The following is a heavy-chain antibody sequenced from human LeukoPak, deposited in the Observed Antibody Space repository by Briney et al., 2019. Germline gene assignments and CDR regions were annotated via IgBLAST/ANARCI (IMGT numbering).Heavy chain of an antibody. Sequence: ASVKVSCKASGYTFTSYDINWLRQATGQGLEWMGWMNPNSGNTGYAQKFQGRVTMTRNTSISTAYMELSSLRSEDTAVYYCARAIRGVYGDYAPGYYYYYMDVWGKGTTVTVSS. CDR3: ARAIRGVYGDYAPGYYYYYMDV. J-gene: IGHJ6*03. D-gene: IGHD4-17*01. CDR1: GYTFTSYD. V-gene: IGHV1-8*01. CDR2: MNPNSGNT.